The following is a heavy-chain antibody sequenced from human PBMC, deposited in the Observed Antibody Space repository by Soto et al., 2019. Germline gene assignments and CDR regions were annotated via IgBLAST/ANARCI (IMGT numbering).Heavy chain of an antibody. J-gene: IGHJ6*02. V-gene: IGHV4-61*05. CDR3: ARLSPYYFGMHV. CDR2: IYYTGST. CDR1: GVSINTVTNY. Sequence: PSETLSLTCAVSGVSINTVTNYWGWIRQPPGKGLEWIGYIYYTGSTNYNPSLKSRVTISVDTSKNQFSLKLSSVTAADTAVYYCARLSPYYFGMHVWGHGPTVTV.